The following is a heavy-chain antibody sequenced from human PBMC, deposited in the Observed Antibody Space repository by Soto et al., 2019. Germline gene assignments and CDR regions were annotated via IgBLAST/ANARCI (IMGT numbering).Heavy chain of an antibody. CDR3: AKGAYLALDYDILTGYHEDDAFDI. CDR2: ISGSGGST. V-gene: IGHV3-23*01. Sequence: SLSLSCAASGFTFSSYAMSWVRQAPGKGLEWVSAISGSGGSTYYADSVKGRFTISRDNSKNTLYLQMNSLRAEDTAVYYCAKGAYLALDYDILTGYHEDDAFDIWGQGTMVTVSS. D-gene: IGHD3-9*01. J-gene: IGHJ3*02. CDR1: GFTFSSYA.